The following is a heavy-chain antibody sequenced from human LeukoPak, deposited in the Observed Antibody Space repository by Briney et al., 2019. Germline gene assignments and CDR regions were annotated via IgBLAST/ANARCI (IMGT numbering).Heavy chain of an antibody. V-gene: IGHV3-21*04. CDR1: GFTFSSYS. D-gene: IGHD4-17*01. J-gene: IGHJ4*02. CDR3: ARESTGYFDY. CDR2: ISSSSSYI. Sequence: GGSLRLSCAASGFTFSSYSMNWVRQAPGKGLEWVSSISSSSSYIYYADSVKGRFTISRDNAKNSLYLQMNSLRAEDTALFYCARESTGYFDYWGQGILVTVSS.